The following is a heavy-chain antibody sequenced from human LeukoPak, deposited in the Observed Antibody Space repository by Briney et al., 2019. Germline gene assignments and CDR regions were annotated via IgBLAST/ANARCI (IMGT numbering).Heavy chain of an antibody. CDR2: IYYDGSKK. V-gene: IGHV3-33*01. Sequence: PGGSLRLSCATSGFTFSNYGMHWVRQAPGKGLEWVAIIYYDGSKKNYADSVRGRFTISRDNSKDTLYLQMNSLRVEDTAVYYCTREWRGIASHYHGMDVWGQGTTVTVSS. D-gene: IGHD6-6*01. CDR3: TREWRGIASHYHGMDV. J-gene: IGHJ6*02. CDR1: GFTFSNYG.